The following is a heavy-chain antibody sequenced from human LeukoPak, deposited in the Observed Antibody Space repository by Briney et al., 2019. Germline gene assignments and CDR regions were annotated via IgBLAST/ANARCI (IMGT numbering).Heavy chain of an antibody. V-gene: IGHV3-48*01. CDR3: AKSGYNRFDY. Sequence: GGSLRLSCAASGFTFSSYSMNWVRQAPGKGLEWVSYISSSSSTIYYADSVKGRFTISKDNAKNTLYLQMNTLRAEDTAVYYCAKSGYNRFDYWGQGTLVTVSS. CDR2: ISSSSSTI. CDR1: GFTFSSYS. D-gene: IGHD5-24*01. J-gene: IGHJ4*02.